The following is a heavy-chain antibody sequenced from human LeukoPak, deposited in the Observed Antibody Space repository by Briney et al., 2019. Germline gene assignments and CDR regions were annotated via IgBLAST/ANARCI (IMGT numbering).Heavy chain of an antibody. CDR2: INHSGST. CDR3: ARGYLLWFGELLYYYYYGMDV. V-gene: IGHV4-34*01. D-gene: IGHD3-10*01. J-gene: IGHJ6*02. CDR1: GGSFSGYY. Sequence: SETLPLTCAVYGGSFSGYYWSWIRQPPGKGLEWIGEINHSGSTNYNPSLKSRVTISVDTSKNQFSLKLSSVTAADTAVYYCARGYLLWFGELLYYYYYGMDVWGQGTTVTVSS.